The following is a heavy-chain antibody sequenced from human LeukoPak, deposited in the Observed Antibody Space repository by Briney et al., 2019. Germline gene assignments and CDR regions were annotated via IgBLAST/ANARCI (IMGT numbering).Heavy chain of an antibody. CDR3: AKDRIAVAGDAFDI. J-gene: IGHJ3*02. CDR2: IYYSGST. D-gene: IGHD6-19*01. CDR1: GGSISSSSYY. Sequence: PSETLSLTCTVSGGSISSSSYYWGWIRQPPGKGLEWIGSIYYSGSTYYNPSLKSRVTISVDTSKNQFSLKLSSVTAADTALYYCAKDRIAVAGDAFDIWGQGTMVTVSS. V-gene: IGHV4-39*07.